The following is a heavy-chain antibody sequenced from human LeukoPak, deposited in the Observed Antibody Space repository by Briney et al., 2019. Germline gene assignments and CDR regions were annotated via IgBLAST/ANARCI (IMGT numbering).Heavy chain of an antibody. J-gene: IGHJ6*03. CDR3: AKDRIVVKGYYYYYMDV. CDR2: ISGSGGRT. Sequence: TGGSLRLSCAASGFTFSIYAMSWVRQAPEEGLECVSAISGSGGRTYYADSVKGRFTISRDNSQNTLYLRISSLRAEDTAVYYFAKDRIVVKGYYYYYMDVWGKGTTVTVSS. V-gene: IGHV3-23*01. D-gene: IGHD3-22*01. CDR1: GFTFSIYA.